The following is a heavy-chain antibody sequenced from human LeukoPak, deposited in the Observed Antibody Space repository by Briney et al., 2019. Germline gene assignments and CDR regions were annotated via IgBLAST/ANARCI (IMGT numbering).Heavy chain of an antibody. J-gene: IGHJ4*02. CDR2: VYPEDGET. Sequence: ASVKVSCKGSGYTFTDYYMHWVQQAPGKGLEWMGLVYPEDGETIYAEKFQGRVTITADTSTDTACMELSSLRSEDTAVYYCATEASYYYDSSGYSSSFDYWGQGTLVTVSS. V-gene: IGHV1-69-2*01. D-gene: IGHD3-22*01. CDR3: ATEASYYYDSSGYSSSFDY. CDR1: GYTFTDYY.